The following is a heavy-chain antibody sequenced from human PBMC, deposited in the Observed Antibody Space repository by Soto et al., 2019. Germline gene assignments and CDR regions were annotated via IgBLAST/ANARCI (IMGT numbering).Heavy chain of an antibody. V-gene: IGHV1-18*01. CDR2: ISAYNGNT. J-gene: IGHJ4*02. CDR3: ARDRLGYCSGGSCSSDY. CDR1: GYTFTSYG. D-gene: IGHD2-15*01. Sequence: QVPLVQSGAEVKKPGASVKVSCKASGYTFTSYGISWVRQAPGQGLEWMGWISAYNGNTNYAQKLQGRVTMTTDTSTSTAYMELRSLRSDDTAVYYCARDRLGYCSGGSCSSDYWGQGTLVTVSS.